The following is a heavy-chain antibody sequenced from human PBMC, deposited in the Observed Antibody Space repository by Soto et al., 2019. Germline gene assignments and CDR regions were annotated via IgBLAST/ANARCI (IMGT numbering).Heavy chain of an antibody. CDR3: ARVDAAALSFRLDP. J-gene: IGHJ5*02. V-gene: IGHV3-7*01. Sequence: DSVRGRFTISRDNANNSLYLQTNSLRVEDTAVYYCARVDAAALSFRLDPWGQGTLVTVSS. D-gene: IGHD6-13*01.